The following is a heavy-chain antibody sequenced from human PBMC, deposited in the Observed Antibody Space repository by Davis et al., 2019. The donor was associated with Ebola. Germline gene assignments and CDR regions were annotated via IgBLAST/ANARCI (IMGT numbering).Heavy chain of an antibody. V-gene: IGHV5-51*01. CDR2: IYPGDSDT. CDR3: ARHATYSSSWLWEPLLYFDY. CDR1: GYSFTSYW. J-gene: IGHJ4*02. Sequence: PGGSLRLSCKGSGYSFTSYWIGWVRQMPGKGLEWMGIIYPGDSDTRYSPSFQGQVTISADKSISTAYLQWSSLKASDTAMYYCARHATYSSSWLWEPLLYFDYWGQGTLVTVSS. D-gene: IGHD6-13*01.